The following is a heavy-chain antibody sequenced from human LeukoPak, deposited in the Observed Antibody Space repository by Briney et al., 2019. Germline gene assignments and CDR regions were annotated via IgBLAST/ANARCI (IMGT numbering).Heavy chain of an antibody. J-gene: IGHJ4*02. CDR3: AKGRYSSSWYVFDY. CDR1: GINLSSHA. V-gene: IGHV3-23*01. Sequence: GSLKLSCAASGINLSSHAMNWVRQASGKGLEWVPAISGSGGSTYYADSVKGRFTISRDNSKNTLYLQMNSLRAEDTAVYYCAKGRYSSSWYVFDYWGQGTLVTVSS. CDR2: ISGSGGST. D-gene: IGHD6-13*01.